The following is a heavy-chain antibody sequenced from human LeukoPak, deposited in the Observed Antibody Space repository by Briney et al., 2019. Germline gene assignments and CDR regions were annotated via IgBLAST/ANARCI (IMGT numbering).Heavy chain of an antibody. J-gene: IGHJ2*01. CDR1: GYTFTSYY. V-gene: IGHV1-46*01. Sequence: ASVKVSCKASGYTFTSYYMHWVRRAPGQGLEWMGIINPSGGSTSYAQKFQGRVTMTRDTSTSTVYMELSSLRSEDTAVYYCARSHGGILTGSNWYFDLWGRGTLVTVSS. CDR3: ARSHGGILTGSNWYFDL. CDR2: INPSGGST. D-gene: IGHD3-9*01.